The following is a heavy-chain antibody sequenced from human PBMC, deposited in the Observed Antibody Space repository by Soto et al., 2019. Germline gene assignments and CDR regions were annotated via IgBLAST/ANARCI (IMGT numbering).Heavy chain of an antibody. CDR1: GFTVSSNY. V-gene: IGHV3-66*01. CDR3: ARGSSGYFYMDV. CDR2: IYSGGST. D-gene: IGHD3-22*01. J-gene: IGHJ6*02. Sequence: EVQLVESGGGLVQPGGSLRLSCAASGFTVSSNYMSWVRQAPGKGLEWVSVIYSGGSTYYADSVKGRFTISRDNSKNTLYLKMNSLRAEDTAVYYCARGSSGYFYMDVWGQGTTVTVSS.